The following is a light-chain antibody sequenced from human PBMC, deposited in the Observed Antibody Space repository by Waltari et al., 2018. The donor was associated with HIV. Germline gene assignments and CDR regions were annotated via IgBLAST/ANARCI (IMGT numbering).Light chain of an antibody. J-gene: IGLJ2*01. CDR2: DDS. V-gene: IGLV3-21*02. CDR3: QVWDSGSGLVI. CDR1: NMRFKS. Sequence: SSVLTQPPSGSVAPGQTARITCGGNNMRFKSVHWYQQRPGQAPVLVVFDDSDRPSGIPERFSGSKSGNTATLTISRVEAGDEAAYFCQVWDSGSGLVIFGGGTKLTVL.